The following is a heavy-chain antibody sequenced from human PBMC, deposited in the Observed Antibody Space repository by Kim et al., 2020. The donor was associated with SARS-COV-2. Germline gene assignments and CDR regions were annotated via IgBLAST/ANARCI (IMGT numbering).Heavy chain of an antibody. D-gene: IGHD2-2*01. CDR1: GFTFSSYW. CDR2: INSDGSST. J-gene: IGHJ4*02. CDR3: ARDGPAACIYLDY. V-gene: IGHV3-74*01. Sequence: GGSLRLSCAASGFTFSSYWMHWVRQAPGKGLVWVSRINSDGSSTSYADAVKGLFTISRDNAKNTLYLQMNSLRAENTAVYYCARDGPAACIYLDYWGQGTLVSVSP.